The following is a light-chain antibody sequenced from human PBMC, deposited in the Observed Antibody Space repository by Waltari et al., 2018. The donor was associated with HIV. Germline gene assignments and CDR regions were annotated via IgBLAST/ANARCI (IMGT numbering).Light chain of an antibody. CDR3: QQYSRWPPTWT. CDR1: ENIRNN. Sequence: EVVMTQSPGTLSVSPGERATLSCRSSENIRNNLAWYQQKPGQAPRLLFYDASARASGVPARVSGSGSGTEFTLTISGLQSEDVAIYYCQQYSRWPPTWTFGQGTKVDVK. CDR2: DAS. V-gene: IGKV3-15*01. J-gene: IGKJ1*01.